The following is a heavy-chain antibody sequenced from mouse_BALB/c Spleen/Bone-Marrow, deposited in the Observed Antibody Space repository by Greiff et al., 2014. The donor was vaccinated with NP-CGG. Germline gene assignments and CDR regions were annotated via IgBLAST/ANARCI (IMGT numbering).Heavy chain of an antibody. V-gene: IGHV14-3*02. CDR1: GFNIKDTY. Sequence: VQLKESGAELVKPGASVKLSCTASGFNIKDTYMHWVKQWPEQGLEWIGRIDPANGNTKYDPKFQGKATITADTSSNTAYLQLSSLTSEDTAVYYCAAYYYGSSQFAYWGQGTLVTVSA. D-gene: IGHD1-1*01. CDR3: AAYYYGSSQFAY. CDR2: IDPANGNT. J-gene: IGHJ3*01.